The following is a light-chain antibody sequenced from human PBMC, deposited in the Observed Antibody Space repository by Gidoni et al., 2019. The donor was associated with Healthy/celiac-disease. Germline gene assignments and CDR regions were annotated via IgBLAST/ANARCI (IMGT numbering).Light chain of an antibody. V-gene: IGLV2-8*01. J-gene: IGLJ2*01. CDR3: SSYAGSNNLV. Sequence: QSALPQPPSASGSPGQSVTIPCTGTSSDVGGYNYVSWYQQHPGKAPKLMINEVSQRPSGVPDRFSGSKSGNTASLTVSGLQAEDEADYYCSSYAGSNNLVFGGGTKLTVL. CDR2: EVS. CDR1: SSDVGGYNY.